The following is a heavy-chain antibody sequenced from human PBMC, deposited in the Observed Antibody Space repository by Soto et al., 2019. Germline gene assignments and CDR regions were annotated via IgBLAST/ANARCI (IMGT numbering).Heavy chain of an antibody. D-gene: IGHD3-22*01. V-gene: IGHV3-23*01. CDR3: AKGDMLYYYDSSGYYIDY. CDR2: ISGSGGST. Sequence: PGGSLRLSCAASGFTFSSYAMSWVRQAPGKGLEWVSAISGSGGSTYYADSVKGRFTISRDNSKNTLYLQMNSLRAEDTAVYYCAKGDMLYYYDSSGYYIDYWGQGTLVTVSS. CDR1: GFTFSSYA. J-gene: IGHJ4*02.